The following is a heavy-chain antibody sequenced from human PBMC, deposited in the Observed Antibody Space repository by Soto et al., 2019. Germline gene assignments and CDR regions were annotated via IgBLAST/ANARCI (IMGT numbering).Heavy chain of an antibody. D-gene: IGHD6-19*01. V-gene: IGHV1-58*01. Sequence: QMQLVQSGPEVKKPGTSVKVSCKASGFTFTSSGVQWVRQARGQRLEWIGWIVVGSGNTNYAQKFQERVTITRDMSTSTAYMELSSLRSEDTAVYYCAAVSIAVAGTGVGEYFDYWGQGTLVTVSS. J-gene: IGHJ4*02. CDR3: AAVSIAVAGTGVGEYFDY. CDR1: GFTFTSSG. CDR2: IVVGSGNT.